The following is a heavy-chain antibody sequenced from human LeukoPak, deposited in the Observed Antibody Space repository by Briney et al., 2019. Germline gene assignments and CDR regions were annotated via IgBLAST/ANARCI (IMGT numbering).Heavy chain of an antibody. Sequence: PGGSLRLSCVAPGFTRSSYAMRWVRQAPGKGLEWASAISGSGDNTYYADSVKGRFTISRDNSKNTLYLQMNSLRAEDTAVYSWAKDGDLGYCTGGSWYSAYWGQGTLVTVSS. J-gene: IGHJ4*02. CDR2: ISGSGDNT. D-gene: IGHD2-15*01. CDR3: AKDGDLGYCTGGSWYSAY. V-gene: IGHV3-23*01. CDR1: GFTRSSYA.